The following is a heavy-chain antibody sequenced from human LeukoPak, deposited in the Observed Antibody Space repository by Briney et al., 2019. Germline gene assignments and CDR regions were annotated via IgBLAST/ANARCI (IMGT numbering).Heavy chain of an antibody. CDR2: ISTYNGNT. V-gene: IGHV1-18*01. CDR1: GYTFTSYG. CDR3: ARVGTSGYFYDY. Sequence: ASVKVSCKASGYTFTSYGISWVRQTPGQGLEWMGWISTYNGNTNYAQKLQGRVTMTTDTSTSTAYMELRSLKSDDTAVYYCARVGTSGYFYDYWGQGTLVTVSS. J-gene: IGHJ4*02. D-gene: IGHD3-22*01.